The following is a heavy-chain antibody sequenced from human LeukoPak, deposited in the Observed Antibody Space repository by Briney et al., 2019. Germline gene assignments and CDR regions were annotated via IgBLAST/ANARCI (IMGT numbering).Heavy chain of an antibody. CDR1: GFTVSSNY. V-gene: IGHV3-53*01. CDR3: ARPLEDAFDI. J-gene: IGHJ3*02. D-gene: IGHD1-1*01. Sequence: PGGSLRLSCAASGFTVSSNYMSWVRQAPGKGLEWVSVIYSGGSTYYADSVKGRFTISRDNAKNSLYLQMNSLRAEDTAVYYCARPLEDAFDIWGQGTMVTVSS. CDR2: IYSGGST.